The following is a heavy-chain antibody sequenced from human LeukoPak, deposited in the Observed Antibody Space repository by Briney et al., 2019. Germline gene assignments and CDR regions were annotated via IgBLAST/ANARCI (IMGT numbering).Heavy chain of an antibody. CDR2: IYYSGST. D-gene: IGHD6-19*01. V-gene: IGHV4-59*08. J-gene: IGHJ6*03. Sequence: PSETLSLTCTVPGDSISKYYWSWIRQPPGKALEWIGYIYYSGSTTYNPSLRSRVTISIDTSKNQFSLKLSSVTAADTAVYYCARPAVAASGDYYYMDVWGQGTTVTVSS. CDR1: GDSISKYY. CDR3: ARPAVAASGDYYYMDV.